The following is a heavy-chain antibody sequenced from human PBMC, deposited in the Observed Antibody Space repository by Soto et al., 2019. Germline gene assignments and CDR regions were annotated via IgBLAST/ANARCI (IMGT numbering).Heavy chain of an antibody. CDR2: IYYSGST. CDR3: ASLSDSSGWYGDY. CDR1: GGSISSSSYY. D-gene: IGHD6-19*01. J-gene: IGHJ4*02. Sequence: QLQLQESGPGLVKPSGTLSLTCTVSGGSISSSSYYWGWIRQPPGKGLEWIGSIYYSGSTYYNPSLKSRVTISVDTSKNQFSLKLSSVTAADTAVYYCASLSDSSGWYGDYWGQGTLVTVSS. V-gene: IGHV4-39*01.